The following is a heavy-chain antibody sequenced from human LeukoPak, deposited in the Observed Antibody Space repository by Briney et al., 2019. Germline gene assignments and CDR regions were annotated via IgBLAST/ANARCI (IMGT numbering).Heavy chain of an antibody. CDR3: AKDLWSSQDSTNDY. D-gene: IGHD2-2*01. V-gene: IGHV3-23*01. CDR2: VSGSGGRT. CDR1: GFTFTNFA. Sequence: GGSLRLSCAASGFTFTNFAMNWVRQAPGKGLEWVSGVSGSGGRTYYAESVKGRFTISRDNSKNTLYLQMNSLRAEDTALYYCAKDLWSSQDSTNDYWGQGTLVTVSS. J-gene: IGHJ4*02.